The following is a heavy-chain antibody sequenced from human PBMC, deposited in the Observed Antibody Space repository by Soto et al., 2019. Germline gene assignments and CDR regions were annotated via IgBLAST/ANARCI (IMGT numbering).Heavy chain of an antibody. Sequence: EVQLLESGGGLVQPGGSLRLSCAASGFTFSTYAMSWVRQAPGKGLEWVSAISGRGDITSHADSVKGRFTISRDNSKNTLYLQMNSLRVEDSAVYYCAKEGRLKALDYWGQGTLVTVSS. V-gene: IGHV3-23*01. CDR3: AKEGRLKALDY. CDR2: ISGRGDIT. CDR1: GFTFSTYA. D-gene: IGHD1-26*01. J-gene: IGHJ4*02.